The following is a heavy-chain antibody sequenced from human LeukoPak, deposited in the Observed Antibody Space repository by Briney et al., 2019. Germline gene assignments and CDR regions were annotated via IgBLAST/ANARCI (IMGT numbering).Heavy chain of an antibody. J-gene: IGHJ4*02. V-gene: IGHV3-23*01. CDR3: AKYLQANCYGSGGYFDY. CDR1: GFTFSSYV. Sequence: PGGSLILSCAASGFTFSSYVITWVRQAPGKVLEWVSTISGSGGSTYYADSVGGRFTISRDNSKNTLYLQMTSLRVEDTAVYSCAKYLQANCYGSGGYFDYWGQGTLVTVSS. CDR2: ISGSGGST. D-gene: IGHD3-10*01.